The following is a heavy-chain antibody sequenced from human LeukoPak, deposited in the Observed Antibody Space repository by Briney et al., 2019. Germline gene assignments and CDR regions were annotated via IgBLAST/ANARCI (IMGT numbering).Heavy chain of an antibody. CDR3: AKDTRIVVPAARDAFDN. CDR2: ISGSGGST. Sequence: GGSLRLSCAASGFTFSSYAMSWVRQAPGKGLEWVSAISGSGGSTYYADSVKGRFTISRDNSKNTLYLQMNSLRAEDTAVYYCAKDTRIVVPAARDAFDNWGQGTMVTVSS. D-gene: IGHD2-2*01. V-gene: IGHV3-23*01. J-gene: IGHJ3*02. CDR1: GFTFSSYA.